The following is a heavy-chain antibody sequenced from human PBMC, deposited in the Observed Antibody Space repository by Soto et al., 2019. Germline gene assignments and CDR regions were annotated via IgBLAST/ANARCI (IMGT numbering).Heavy chain of an antibody. D-gene: IGHD5-18*01. Sequence: LRLSCAASGFTVSSNYMTWVRQAPGKGLEWVSTISGSDGSTDYADSVRGRFTISRDNSKNTLYLQMNSLRAEDTAVYYCAKEKIYSFGTNDAFDFWGQGTMVTVSS. J-gene: IGHJ3*01. CDR3: AKEKIYSFGTNDAFDF. CDR2: ISGSDGST. CDR1: GFTVSSNY. V-gene: IGHV3-23*01.